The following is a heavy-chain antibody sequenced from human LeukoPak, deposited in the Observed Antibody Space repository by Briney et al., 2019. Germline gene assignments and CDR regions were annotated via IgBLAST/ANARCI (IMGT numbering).Heavy chain of an antibody. V-gene: IGHV3-21*01. CDR1: GFIFSSFT. J-gene: IGHJ6*02. CDR2: ISSDSKSI. CDR3: ARGRRLWFGDGPHHYGMDV. D-gene: IGHD3-10*01. Sequence: PGGSLRLPCAASGFIFSSFTMNWVRQAPGKGLEWVSSISSDSKSIYYADSVKGRFIISRDNAKNSLYLQMNSLRAEDTAVYYCARGRRLWFGDGPHHYGMDVWGQGTTVTVSS.